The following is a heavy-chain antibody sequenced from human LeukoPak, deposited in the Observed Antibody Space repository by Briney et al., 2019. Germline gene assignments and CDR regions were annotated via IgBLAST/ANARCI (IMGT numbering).Heavy chain of an antibody. CDR3: ACIVATGRGNNFDY. CDR2: ISYDGSNK. Sequence: GGSLRLSCAASGFTFSSYGMHWVRQAPGKGLEWVAVISYDGSNKYYADSVKGRFTISRDNSKNTLYLQMNSLRAEDTAVYYCACIVATGRGNNFDYWGQGTLVTVSS. J-gene: IGHJ4*02. CDR1: GFTFSSYG. D-gene: IGHD5-12*01. V-gene: IGHV3-30*03.